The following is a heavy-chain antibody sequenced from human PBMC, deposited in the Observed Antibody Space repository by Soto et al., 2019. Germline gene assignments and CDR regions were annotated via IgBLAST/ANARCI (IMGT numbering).Heavy chain of an antibody. J-gene: IGHJ6*02. D-gene: IGHD1-26*01. CDR1: GGSISSYY. V-gene: IGHV4-59*01. Sequence: QVQLQESGPGLVKPSETLSLTCTVSGGSISSYYWSWIRQSPGKGLEWIGFSHYSGSANYNPSLKSRVTISVDKSRSQFSLKVSSVTAADTAVYFCARVLSGARYLYGMDVWGQGTAVTVSS. CDR2: SHYSGSA. CDR3: ARVLSGARYLYGMDV.